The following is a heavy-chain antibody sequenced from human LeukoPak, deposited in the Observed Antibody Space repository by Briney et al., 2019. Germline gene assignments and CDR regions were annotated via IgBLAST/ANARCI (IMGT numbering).Heavy chain of an antibody. CDR1: GGSFSGYY. CDR2: INHSGST. CDR3: AIACSSTSCYRFDY. V-gene: IGHV4-34*01. D-gene: IGHD2-2*01. Sequence: NPSETLSLTCAVYGGSFSGYYWSWIRQPPGKGLEWIGEINHSGSTNYNPSLKSRVTISVDTSKNQFSLKLSSVTAADTAVYYCAIACSSTSCYRFDYWGQGTLVTVSS. J-gene: IGHJ4*02.